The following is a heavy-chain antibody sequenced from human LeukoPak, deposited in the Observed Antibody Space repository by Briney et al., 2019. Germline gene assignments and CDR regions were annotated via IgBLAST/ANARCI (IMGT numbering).Heavy chain of an antibody. Sequence: GGSLRLSCAASGFTFSDYYMTWIRQAPGKGLEWVSYISSSGSTIYYADSVKGRFTISRDNTKNSLYLQMNSLKTEDTAVYYCTRRGTNYDYWGQGTLVTVSS. J-gene: IGHJ4*02. CDR3: TRRGTNYDY. V-gene: IGHV3-11*01. CDR2: ISSSGSTI. CDR1: GFTFSDYY. D-gene: IGHD2-8*01.